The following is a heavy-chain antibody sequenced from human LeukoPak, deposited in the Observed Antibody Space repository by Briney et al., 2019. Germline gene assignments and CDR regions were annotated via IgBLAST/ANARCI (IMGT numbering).Heavy chain of an antibody. J-gene: IGHJ4*02. D-gene: IGHD5-24*01. Sequence: GGSLRLSCAASGFTVSSNYMSWVRQAPGKGLEWVSVIYSCGSTYYADSVKGRFTISRDNAKNTLILQMNSLRAEDTAVYYCARDWVYKIDYWGRGTLVTVSS. V-gene: IGHV3-66*03. CDR2: IYSCGST. CDR1: GFTVSSNY. CDR3: ARDWVYKIDY.